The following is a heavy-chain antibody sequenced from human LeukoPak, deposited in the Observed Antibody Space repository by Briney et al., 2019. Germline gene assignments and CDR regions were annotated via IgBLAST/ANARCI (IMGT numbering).Heavy chain of an antibody. J-gene: IGHJ4*02. V-gene: IGHV4-59*01. D-gene: IGHD2-15*01. CDR1: GGSISNYY. Sequence: PSETLSLTCTVSGGSISNYYWNWIRQPPGKGLEWIGFIYSSGTTNYNPSLRSRLTFSLDTSTNQFSLKVTSMTAADTAVYYCARVSAPGGTRRFDFWGQGTLVTVPS. CDR2: IYSSGTT. CDR3: ARVSAPGGTRRFDF.